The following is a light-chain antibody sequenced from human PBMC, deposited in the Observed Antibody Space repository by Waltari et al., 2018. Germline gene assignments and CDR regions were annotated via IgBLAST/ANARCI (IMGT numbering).Light chain of an antibody. CDR3: QQYFSYPLT. CDR1: QGIRND. Sequence: AIQMTQSPSSLSASVGARVTITCRASQGIRNDLGWYQQKPGKAPNLLIYATSNLESGVPSRFSGSGSGPDFTLTISSLQPEDFATYYCQQYFSYPLTFGGGTKVVIK. CDR2: ATS. J-gene: IGKJ4*01. V-gene: IGKV1-6*01.